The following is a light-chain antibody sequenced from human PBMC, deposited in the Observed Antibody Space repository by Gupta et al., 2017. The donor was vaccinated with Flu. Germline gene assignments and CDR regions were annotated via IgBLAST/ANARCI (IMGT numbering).Light chain of an antibody. Sequence: TISSTCRSGSIVSNYVLWYQQRPGSAPTNVIYDDNKRPSGVPDRFSGSSERATTSSPVTSARRKDEDEDYYYAQCYDSSNDWVFGGGTKLTVL. CDR2: DDN. CDR3: QCYDSSNDWV. V-gene: IGLV6-57*02. J-gene: IGLJ3*02. CDR1: SGSIVSNY.